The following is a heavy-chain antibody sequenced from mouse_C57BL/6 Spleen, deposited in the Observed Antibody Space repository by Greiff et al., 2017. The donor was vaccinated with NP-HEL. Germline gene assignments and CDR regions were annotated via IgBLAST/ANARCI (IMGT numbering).Heavy chain of an antibody. D-gene: IGHD1-1*01. CDR3: ARVDYGRDFDY. CDR2: ISYDGSN. CDR1: GYSITSGYY. V-gene: IGHV3-6*01. J-gene: IGHJ2*01. Sequence: EVQLQESGPGLVKPSQSLSLTCSVTGYSITSGYYWNWIRQFPGNKLEWMGYISYDGSNNYKPSLKNRISITRDTSKNQFFLKLNSVTTEDTATYYCARVDYGRDFDYWGQGTTLTVSS.